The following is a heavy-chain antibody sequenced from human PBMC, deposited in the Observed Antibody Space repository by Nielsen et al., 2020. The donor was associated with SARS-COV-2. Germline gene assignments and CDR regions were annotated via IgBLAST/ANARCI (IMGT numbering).Heavy chain of an antibody. CDR2: IYSDGST. CDR1: GFSVSSHD. V-gene: IGHV3-53*01. D-gene: IGHD5-18*01. J-gene: IGHJ4*02. CDR3: AREFALRDTAYFDY. Sequence: GESLKISCAASGFSVSSHDMNWVRQAPGKGLQWVSLIYSDGSTEYADSVKGRFTISRDNSRNTVYLQMNSLRPEDTAVYYCAREFALRDTAYFDYWGQGTLVTVSS.